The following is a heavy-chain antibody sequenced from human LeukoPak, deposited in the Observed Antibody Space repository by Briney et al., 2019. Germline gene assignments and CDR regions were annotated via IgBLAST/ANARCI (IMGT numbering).Heavy chain of an antibody. CDR1: GGSISSDY. J-gene: IGHJ5*01. V-gene: IGHV4-59*01. D-gene: IGHD3-22*01. CDR2: IYYLGAT. CDR3: AKEGSSGLFDS. Sequence: SETLSLTCTVSGGSISSDYWSWIRQPPGKGLEWIGYIYYLGATNYNPSLESRVAISTDTSKTQFSLKVTSVTAAGTAVYYCAKEGSSGLFDSWGQGILVTVSS.